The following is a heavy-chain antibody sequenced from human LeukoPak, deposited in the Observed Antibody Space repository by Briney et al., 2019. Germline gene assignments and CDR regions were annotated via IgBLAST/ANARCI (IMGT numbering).Heavy chain of an antibody. CDR2: IYHSGST. CDR1: GGSISSSNR. Sequence: SGTLSLTCAVSGGSISSSNRWSWVRQPPGKGLEWIGEIYHSGSTNYSPSLKSRVTISVDKSKNQFSLKLSSVAAADTAVYYCARRGSGWYFPSDYWGQGTLVTVSS. V-gene: IGHV4-4*02. D-gene: IGHD6-19*01. CDR3: ARRGSGWYFPSDY. J-gene: IGHJ4*02.